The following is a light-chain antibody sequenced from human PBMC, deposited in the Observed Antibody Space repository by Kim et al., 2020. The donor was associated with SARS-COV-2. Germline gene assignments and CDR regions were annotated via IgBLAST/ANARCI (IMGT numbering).Light chain of an antibody. Sequence: SAGETATLSCRASQNINENVGWYQQRPGQAPRILIYRASNRATGISTRFSGSGSGTEFTLTISRLQSEDFAVYYCQEYENWPPWTFGQGTKVDIK. CDR2: RAS. J-gene: IGKJ1*01. CDR1: QNINEN. V-gene: IGKV3-15*01. CDR3: QEYENWPPWT.